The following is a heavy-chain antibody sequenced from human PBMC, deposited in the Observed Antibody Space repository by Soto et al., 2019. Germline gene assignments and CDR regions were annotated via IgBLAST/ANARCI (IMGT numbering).Heavy chain of an antibody. J-gene: IGHJ4*02. CDR1: VGSISSGGYS. Sequence: TLSRNCAVSVGSISSGGYSWSWIRQPPGKGLGWIGYIYHSGSTYYNPSLKSRVTISVDRSKNQFSLKLSSVTAADTAVYYCATHGLWFGVDYWGQGTLVTVSS. CDR3: ATHGLWFGVDY. V-gene: IGHV4-30-2*01. D-gene: IGHD3-10*01. CDR2: IYHSGST.